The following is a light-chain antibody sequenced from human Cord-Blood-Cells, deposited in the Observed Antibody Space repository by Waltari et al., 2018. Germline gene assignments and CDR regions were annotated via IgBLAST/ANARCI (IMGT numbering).Light chain of an antibody. Sequence: QSALTQPASVSGSPGQSLTISCTGTSSAVGRYYIVYWYQQHPGKAPKLMIYEGSKRPSGVSKRFSGSKSGNTASLTISGLQAEDEADYYCCSYAGSSTFWVFGGGTKLTVL. J-gene: IGLJ3*02. V-gene: IGLV2-23*01. CDR1: SSAVGRYYI. CDR2: EGS. CDR3: CSYAGSSTFWV.